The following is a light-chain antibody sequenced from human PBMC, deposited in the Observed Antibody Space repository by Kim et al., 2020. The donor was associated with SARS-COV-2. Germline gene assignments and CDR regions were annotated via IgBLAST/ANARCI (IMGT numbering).Light chain of an antibody. CDR2: DAS. J-gene: IGKJ1*01. CDR1: QSISSW. V-gene: IGKV1-5*01. CDR3: QHYKSNWT. Sequence: PATVEDRFTSTCRASQSISSWLARYQQKPGKAPKFLIYDASGLESGVPSRFSGSGAGTEHTLNVSSLQPDDFATYYCQHYKSNWTFGQGTKVDIK.